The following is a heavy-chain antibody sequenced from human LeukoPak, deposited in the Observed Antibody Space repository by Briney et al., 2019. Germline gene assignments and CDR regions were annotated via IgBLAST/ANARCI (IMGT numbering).Heavy chain of an antibody. CDR1: GGSISSSSYY. D-gene: IGHD6-13*01. V-gene: IGHV4-39*01. Sequence: SETLSLTCTVSGGSISSSSYYWGWIRQPPGKGLEWIGSIYYSGSTYYNPSLKSRVTISVDTSKNQFSLKLSSVTAADTAVYYCARLPRQQLVLDYWAREPWSPSPQ. CDR2: IYYSGST. J-gene: IGHJ4*02. CDR3: ARLPRQQLVLDY.